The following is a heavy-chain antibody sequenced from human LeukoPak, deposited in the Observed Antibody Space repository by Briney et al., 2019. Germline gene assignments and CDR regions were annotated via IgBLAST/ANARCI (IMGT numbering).Heavy chain of an antibody. J-gene: IGHJ3*02. D-gene: IGHD2-2*02. CDR1: GFTVSSNY. V-gene: IGHV3-23*01. CDR3: AKPIVPSAISGAAFDI. Sequence: GGSLRLSCAASGFTVSSNYMSWVRQAPRKGLEWISAVDGSGGSKYYADSVKGRFTISRDNSKNTVYLQMNSLRADDTAVYYCAKPIVPSAISGAAFDIWGQGTMVTVSS. CDR2: VDGSGGSK.